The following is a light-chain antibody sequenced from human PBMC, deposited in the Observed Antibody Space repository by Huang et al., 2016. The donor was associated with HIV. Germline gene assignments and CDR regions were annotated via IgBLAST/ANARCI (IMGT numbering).Light chain of an antibody. CDR2: GTS. CDR1: PTISKY. V-gene: IGKV1-39*01. Sequence: DIQMTQFPTSLSASVGDRLSISCRASPTISKYLSWYQQKPGRAPKLLISGTSSLQSGVPTRFSGSGSGTHFTLAITNLQPEDSATYYCQQSYSIPRTFGQGTKLEI. CDR3: QQSYSIPRT. J-gene: IGKJ2*01.